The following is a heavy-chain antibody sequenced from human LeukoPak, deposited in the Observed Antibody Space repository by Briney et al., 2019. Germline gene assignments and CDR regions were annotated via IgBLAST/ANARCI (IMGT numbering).Heavy chain of an antibody. CDR1: GGTFSSYA. J-gene: IGHJ4*02. D-gene: IGHD4-17*01. CDR3: ASSPTTVTTSLVY. Sequence: GASVKVSCKASGGTFSSYAISWVRQAPGQGLEWMGRTIPTFGTANYAQKFQGRVTITTDESTSTAYMELSSLRSEDTAVYYCASSPTTVTTSLVYWGQGTLVTVSS. CDR2: TIPTFGTA. V-gene: IGHV1-69*05.